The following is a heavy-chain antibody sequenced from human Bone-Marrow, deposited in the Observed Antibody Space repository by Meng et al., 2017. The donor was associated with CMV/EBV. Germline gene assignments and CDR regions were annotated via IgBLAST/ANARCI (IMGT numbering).Heavy chain of an antibody. CDR3: ARVRRGYGYNSSWDY. D-gene: IGHD6-13*01. CDR1: GFTFSSYW. V-gene: IGHV3-7*03. CDR2: INQDGSEK. Sequence: GSLTLTCTVSGFTFSSYWMSWVRQAPGKGLEWVDNINQDGSEKYYVDSVKGRYTIPRDNAKNTLYLQMNSMRAENTVLYYCARVRRGYGYNSSWDYWGQGTLVTVSS. J-gene: IGHJ4*02.